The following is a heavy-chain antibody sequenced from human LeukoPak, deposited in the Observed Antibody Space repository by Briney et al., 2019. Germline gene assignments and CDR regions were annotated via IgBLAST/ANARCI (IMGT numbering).Heavy chain of an antibody. J-gene: IGHJ4*02. CDR3: ARDQRGGTYSDY. CDR2: ISSGSTYI. CDR1: GFTFSSYS. D-gene: IGHD1-26*01. Sequence: GGSLRLSCAASGFTFSSYSMNWVRQAPGKGLEFVSSISSGSTYIYYADSVEGRFTISRDDAKNSLYLQMNSLRAEDTALYYCARDQRGGTYSDYWGQGTLVTVSS. V-gene: IGHV3-21*01.